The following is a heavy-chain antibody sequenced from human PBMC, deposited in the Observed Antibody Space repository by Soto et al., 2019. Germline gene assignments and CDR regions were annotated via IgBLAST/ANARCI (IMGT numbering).Heavy chain of an antibody. CDR1: GFTFSSYA. D-gene: IGHD2-15*01. V-gene: IGHV3-23*01. J-gene: IGHJ1*01. CDR3: AKDIRVVAATPEYFQH. Sequence: EVQLLESGGGLVQPGGSLRLSCAASGFTFSSYALSWVRQAPGKGLEWVSAISGSGGSTYYADSVKGRFTISRDNSKNTLYLQMNSLRAEDTAVYYCAKDIRVVAATPEYFQHWGQGTLVTVSS. CDR2: ISGSGGST.